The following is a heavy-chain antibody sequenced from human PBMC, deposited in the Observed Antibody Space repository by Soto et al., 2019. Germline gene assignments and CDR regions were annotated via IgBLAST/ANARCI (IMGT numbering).Heavy chain of an antibody. CDR1: GFTVSSNY. D-gene: IGHD6-6*01. CDR3: ASPGRVSSSSFAFDI. Sequence: GSLRLSCAASGFTVSSNYMSWVRQAPGKGLEWVSVIYSGGSTYYADSVKGRFTISRDNSKNTLYLQMNSLRAEDTAVYYCASPGRVSSSSFAFDIWGQGTMVTVSS. CDR2: IYSGGST. J-gene: IGHJ3*02. V-gene: IGHV3-53*01.